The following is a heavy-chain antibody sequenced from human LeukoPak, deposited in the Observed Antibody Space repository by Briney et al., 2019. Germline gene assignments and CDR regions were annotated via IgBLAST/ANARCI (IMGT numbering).Heavy chain of an antibody. CDR1: GYTFTDSY. J-gene: IGHJ4*02. D-gene: IGHD3-9*01. CDR3: ARRDDDILTDFDY. V-gene: IGHV1-2*02. CDR2: INPNSGGT. Sequence: GASVKVSCKASGYTFTDSYIHWVRQAPGQGLEWMGWINPNSGGTNYAQKFQGSVTMTRDTSISTVYMHLNTLRSDDTAVYYCARRDDDILTDFDYWGQGTLVTVSS.